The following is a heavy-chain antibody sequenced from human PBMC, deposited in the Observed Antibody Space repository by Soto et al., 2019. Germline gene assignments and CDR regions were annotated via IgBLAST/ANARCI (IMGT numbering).Heavy chain of an antibody. Sequence: GGSLRLSCAAPGFTFSRYAVSWVRQAPGKGLEWVSAISGSGGSTYFRDTVRGRFTISRDNSKNTLYLQMDSLRAEDTAVYYCAKDSISSDGGYYLYYFDSWGQGTRVTVSS. CDR3: AKDSISSDGGYYLYYFDS. D-gene: IGHD3-22*01. J-gene: IGHJ4*02. V-gene: IGHV3-23*01. CDR2: ISGSGGST. CDR1: GFTFSRYA.